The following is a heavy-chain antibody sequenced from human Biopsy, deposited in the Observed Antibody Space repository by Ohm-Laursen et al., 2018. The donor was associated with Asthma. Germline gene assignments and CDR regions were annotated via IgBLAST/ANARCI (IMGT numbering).Heavy chain of an antibody. CDR1: GFAVSRDH. D-gene: IGHD3-22*01. CDR3: ARGDSSIWSHYYFDY. CDR2: IYSGGTS. V-gene: IGHV3-53*01. J-gene: IGHJ4*02. Sequence: SLRLSCAASGFAVSRDHMFRVRQAPGKGLEWVSVIYSGGTSHTADSVRGRFTISRDYSKNTLYLQMHSLRAEDTAVYYCARGDSSIWSHYYFDYWGQGTLVTVSS.